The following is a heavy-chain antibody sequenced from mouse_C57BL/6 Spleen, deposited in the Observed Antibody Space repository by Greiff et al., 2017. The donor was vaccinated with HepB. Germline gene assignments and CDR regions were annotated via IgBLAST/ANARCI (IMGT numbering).Heavy chain of an antibody. CDR1: GFTFSSYA. CDR2: ISDGGSYT. V-gene: IGHV5-4*01. D-gene: IGHD2-5*01. J-gene: IGHJ3*01. Sequence: EVQLVESGGGLVKPGGSLKLSCAASGFTFSSYAMSWVRQTPEKRLEWVATISDGGSYTYYPDNVKGRFTISRDNAKNNLYLQMSHLKSEDTAMYYCARGGYYSKGAWFAYWGQGTLVTVSA. CDR3: ARGGYYSKGAWFAY.